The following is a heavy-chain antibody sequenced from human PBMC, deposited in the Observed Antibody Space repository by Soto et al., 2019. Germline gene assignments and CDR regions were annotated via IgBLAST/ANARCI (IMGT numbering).Heavy chain of an antibody. CDR2: ISGTGGST. V-gene: IGHV3-23*01. CDR1: GFTFNNYA. Sequence: EVQVLDSGGGLVQPGGSLRLSCAASGFTFNNYAMNWVRQAPGKGREWVATISGTGGSTYYADSVKGRFTISRDNSTNTLYLQRNSLRVEDTAVYYCAKDRLGGNFDYWGQGTQVTVSS. J-gene: IGHJ4*02. CDR3: AKDRLGGNFDY.